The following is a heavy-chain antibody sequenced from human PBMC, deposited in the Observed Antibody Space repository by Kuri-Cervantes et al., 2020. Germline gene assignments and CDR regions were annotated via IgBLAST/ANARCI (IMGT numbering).Heavy chain of an antibody. D-gene: IGHD1-26*01. Sequence: GESLKISCAASGFTVSSNYMSWVRQAPGKGLEWVSSISSSSSYIYYADSVKGRFTIPRDNAKNSLYLQMNSLRAEDTAVYYCARAAIVGATKGYFDYWGQGTLVTVSS. CDR3: ARAAIVGATKGYFDY. V-gene: IGHV3-21*01. CDR1: GFTVSSNY. J-gene: IGHJ4*02. CDR2: ISSSSSYI.